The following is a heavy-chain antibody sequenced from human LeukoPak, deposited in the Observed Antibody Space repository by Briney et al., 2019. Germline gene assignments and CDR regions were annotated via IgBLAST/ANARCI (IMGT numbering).Heavy chain of an antibody. Sequence: ASVNVSCKASGYTFTSYGISWVRQAPGQGLEWMGWISAYNGNTNYAQKLQGRVTMTTDTSTSTAYMELRSLRSDDTAVYYCARDSLWYYYDSSGYYGSWFDPWGQGTLVTVSS. CDR2: ISAYNGNT. D-gene: IGHD3-22*01. J-gene: IGHJ5*02. V-gene: IGHV1-18*01. CDR1: GYTFTSYG. CDR3: ARDSLWYYYDSSGYYGSWFDP.